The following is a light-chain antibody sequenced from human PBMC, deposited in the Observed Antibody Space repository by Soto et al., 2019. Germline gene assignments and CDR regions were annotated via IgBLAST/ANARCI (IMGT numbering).Light chain of an antibody. J-gene: IGKJ2*01. CDR1: QSISSY. Sequence: DIKMTQSPSSLSASVGDRVTITCRASQSISSYLNWYQHKPGKAPKLLIYAASSLQSGVPSRFSGRGSETDFTLTISSLQPEDVATCYCQQSYSTPMYTFGQGTKLEMK. V-gene: IGKV1-39*01. CDR2: AAS. CDR3: QQSYSTPMYT.